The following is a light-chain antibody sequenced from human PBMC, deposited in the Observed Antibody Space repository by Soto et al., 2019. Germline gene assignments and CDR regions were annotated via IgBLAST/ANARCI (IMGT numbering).Light chain of an antibody. V-gene: IGKV1-39*01. J-gene: IGKJ5*01. Sequence: DIQMTQSPSTLSASVGDRVTITCRASQSISSWLAWYQQKPGKAPNLLIYAASRLHSGVPSRFSGSGSGADFTLTINGLQPEDFASYYCQQSYNMSPITFGQGTRLEIK. CDR1: QSISSW. CDR2: AAS. CDR3: QQSYNMSPIT.